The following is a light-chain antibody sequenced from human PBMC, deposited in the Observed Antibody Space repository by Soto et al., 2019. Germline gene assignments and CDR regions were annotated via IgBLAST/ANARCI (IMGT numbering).Light chain of an antibody. V-gene: IGKV3-15*01. J-gene: IGKJ2*01. CDR2: AAS. CDR1: QGLGTN. Sequence: EVVTTQSPATLSVSPGERATLSCRASQGLGTNLAWYQQKPGQAPRLLIYAASTRATGVPGRFSGSGSGTEFTLTISSLQSEDFAVYYCQQYADSPQTFGQGTKVEIK. CDR3: QQYADSPQT.